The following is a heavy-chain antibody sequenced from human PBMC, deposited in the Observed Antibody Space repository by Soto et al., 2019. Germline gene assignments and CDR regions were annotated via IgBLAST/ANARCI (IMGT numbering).Heavy chain of an antibody. J-gene: IGHJ6*02. Sequence: PSEPRSLACAVYGGSFSGYYWSWIRQPPGKGLEWIGEINHSGSTNYNPSLKSRVTISVDTSKNQFSLKLSSVTAADTAVYYCARGDILTGPNYYYYYGMDVWGQGTTVT. CDR2: INHSGST. CDR3: ARGDILTGPNYYYYYGMDV. CDR1: GGSFSGYY. V-gene: IGHV4-34*01. D-gene: IGHD3-9*01.